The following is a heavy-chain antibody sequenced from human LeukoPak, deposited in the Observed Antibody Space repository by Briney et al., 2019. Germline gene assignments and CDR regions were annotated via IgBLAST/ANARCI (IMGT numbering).Heavy chain of an antibody. Sequence: PGGSLRLSCAASGFTFSSYAMHWVRQAPGKGLEWVAVISYDGSNKYYADSVKGRFTISRDNSKNTLYVQMNSLRAGDTAIYYCVKELDYYGSTEEYYGGVDAFDFWGQGTMVTVSS. V-gene: IGHV3-30-3*01. CDR3: VKELDYYGSTEEYYGGVDAFDF. D-gene: IGHD3-22*01. J-gene: IGHJ3*01. CDR2: ISYDGSNK. CDR1: GFTFSSYA.